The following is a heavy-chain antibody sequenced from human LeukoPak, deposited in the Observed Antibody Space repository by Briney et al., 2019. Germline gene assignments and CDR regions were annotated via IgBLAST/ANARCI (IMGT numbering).Heavy chain of an antibody. CDR1: GFTFDDYA. CDR3: AKDSSGWPNDAYDI. J-gene: IGHJ3*02. V-gene: IGHV3-9*01. CDR2: ISWNSGSI. D-gene: IGHD6-19*01. Sequence: GGSLRLSCAASGFTFDDYAMHWVRQAPGRGLEWVSGISWNSGSIGYADSVKGRFTTSRDNAKNSLYLQMNSLRAEDTALYYCAKDSSGWPNDAYDIWGQGTMVTVSS.